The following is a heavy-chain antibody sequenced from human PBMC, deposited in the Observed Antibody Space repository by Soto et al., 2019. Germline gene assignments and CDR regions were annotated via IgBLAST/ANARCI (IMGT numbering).Heavy chain of an antibody. V-gene: IGHV1-18*01. CDR2: ISAYNGNT. D-gene: IGHD5-12*01. J-gene: IGHJ4*02. CDR3: ARWRDRGYHLGY. CDR1: GYTFTSYG. Sequence: GASVKVSCKASGYTFTSYGISWVRQAPGQGLEWMGWISAYNGNTKYSQKFQGRVTITRDTSASTAYMELSSLRSEDTAVYYCARWRDRGYHLGYWGQGTLVTVSS.